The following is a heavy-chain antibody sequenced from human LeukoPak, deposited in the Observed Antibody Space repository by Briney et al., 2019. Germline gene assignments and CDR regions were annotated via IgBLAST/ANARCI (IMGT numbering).Heavy chain of an antibody. D-gene: IGHD3-3*01. CDR3: ASLPRSGFPYYFDY. Sequence: SETLSLTCTVSGGSISSSSYYWGWTRQPPGKGLEWIGSIYYSGSTYYNPSLKSRVTISVDTSKNQFSLRLSPATAADTAVYYCASLPRSGFPYYFDYWGQGTLVTVSS. CDR1: GGSISSSSYY. V-gene: IGHV4-39*07. CDR2: IYYSGST. J-gene: IGHJ4*02.